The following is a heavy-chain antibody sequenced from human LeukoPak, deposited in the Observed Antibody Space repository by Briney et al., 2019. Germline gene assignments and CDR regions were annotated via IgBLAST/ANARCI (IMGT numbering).Heavy chain of an antibody. CDR1: GYTFTGYF. CDR3: APSDVYYLDY. J-gene: IGHJ4*02. D-gene: IGHD3-10*02. CDR2: INPNSGGT. Sequence: GASVKVSCKASGYTFTGYFIHWVRQAPGQGLEWMGWINPNSGGTNYAQKFQGRVTMTRDTSISTAYMELRRLRPDDTAIYYCAPSDVYYLDYWGQGTLVTVSS. V-gene: IGHV1-2*02.